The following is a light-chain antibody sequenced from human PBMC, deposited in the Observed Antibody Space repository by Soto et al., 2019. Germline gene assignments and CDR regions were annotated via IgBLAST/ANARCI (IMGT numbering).Light chain of an antibody. V-gene: IGLV2-14*01. CDR1: SSDVGGYNY. CDR3: SSYTSSSTYV. J-gene: IGLJ1*01. Sequence: QSALTQPASVSGSAGQSITISCTGTSSDVGGYNYVSWYQQHPGKAPKLMIYEVSNRPSGVSNRFSGSKSGNTASLTISGLQAEDEADYYCSSYTSSSTYVFGTGTKV. CDR2: EVS.